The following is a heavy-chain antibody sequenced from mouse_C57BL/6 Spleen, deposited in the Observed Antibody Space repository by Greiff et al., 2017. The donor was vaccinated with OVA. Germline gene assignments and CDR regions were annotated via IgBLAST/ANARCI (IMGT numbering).Heavy chain of an antibody. CDR3: ARGDGYSYYAMDY. D-gene: IGHD2-3*01. V-gene: IGHV1-69*01. CDR1: GYTFTSYW. CDR2: IDPSDSYT. Sequence: VQLQQPGAELVMPGASVKLSCKASGYTFTSYWMHWVKQRPGQGLEWIGEIDPSDSYTNYNQKFKGKSTLTVDKSSSTAYMQLSSLTSEDSAVYYCARGDGYSYYAMDYWGQGTSVTVSS. J-gene: IGHJ4*01.